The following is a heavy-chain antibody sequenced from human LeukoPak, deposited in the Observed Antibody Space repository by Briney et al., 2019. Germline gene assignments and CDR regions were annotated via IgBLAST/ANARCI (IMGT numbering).Heavy chain of an antibody. D-gene: IGHD3-22*01. Sequence: QPGRSLRLSCTASGFTFGDYAMSWVRQAPGKGLEWIGFIRNLVNGGTTEYAAPVKGRVTISRDDSKSIAYLQMNSLKTEDTAVYYCSRFYSSGWASGAFDIWGQGTMVTVSS. CDR1: GFTFGDYA. CDR2: IRNLVNGGTT. CDR3: SRFYSSGWASGAFDI. J-gene: IGHJ3*02. V-gene: IGHV3-49*04.